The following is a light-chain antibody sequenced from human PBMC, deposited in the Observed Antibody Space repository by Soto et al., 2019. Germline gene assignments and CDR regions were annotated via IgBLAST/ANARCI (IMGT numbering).Light chain of an antibody. V-gene: IGLV2-23*02. CDR1: SSAVGSYNL. J-gene: IGLJ2*01. CDR3: CSYAGSTSLV. CDR2: EVI. Sequence: QSALTQPASVSGSPGQSITISCTGTSSAVGSYNLVSWYQQHPGKAPKVIIYEVIKRPSGVSNRFSGSKSGNTASLTISGLQAEDEADYYCCSYAGSTSLVFGGGTKLTVL.